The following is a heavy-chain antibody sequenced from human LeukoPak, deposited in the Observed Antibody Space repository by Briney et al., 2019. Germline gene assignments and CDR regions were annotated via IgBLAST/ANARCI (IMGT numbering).Heavy chain of an antibody. Sequence: GGSLRLAWAASGFTVSSNYMSWVRQAPGKGREWVSVIYSGGSTYYADSVKGRFTISRDNSKNTLYLQMNSLRVEDTAVYYCTRDHITSWQIDFWGQGTMVTVSS. CDR2: IYSGGST. D-gene: IGHD2-2*01. CDR3: TRDHITSWQIDF. CDR1: GFTVSSNY. J-gene: IGHJ4*02. V-gene: IGHV3-53*01.